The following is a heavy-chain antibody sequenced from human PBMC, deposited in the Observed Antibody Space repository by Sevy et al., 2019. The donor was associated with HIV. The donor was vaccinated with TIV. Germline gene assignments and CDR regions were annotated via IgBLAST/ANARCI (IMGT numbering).Heavy chain of an antibody. Sequence: ASVKVSCKASGYTFTNYHITWVRQAPGQGLEWMGWITPNNGNTNYARRLQGRVTMTTDTSTATAYMELRNLRSDDTAFYFCARAPSGSQGPGQYFHHWGQGTLVTVSS. V-gene: IGHV1-18*01. D-gene: IGHD1-26*01. J-gene: IGHJ1*01. CDR1: GYTFTNYH. CDR2: ITPNNGNT. CDR3: ARAPSGSQGPGQYFHH.